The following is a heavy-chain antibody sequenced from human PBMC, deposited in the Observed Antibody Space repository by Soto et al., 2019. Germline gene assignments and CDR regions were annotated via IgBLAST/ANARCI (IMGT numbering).Heavy chain of an antibody. Sequence: QVHLVQSGAEVKKPGASVKVSCKASGYNFIDYDINWVRQSTGQGLEWMGWMTPNSGNTGYAQKFQGRVTLTRDTSIGAAYRELSSLKSEDTAVYYCARNPYGSGLFDPWGQGTLVTVSS. CDR1: GYNFIDYD. CDR2: MTPNSGNT. J-gene: IGHJ5*02. D-gene: IGHD6-19*01. CDR3: ARNPYGSGLFDP. V-gene: IGHV1-8*01.